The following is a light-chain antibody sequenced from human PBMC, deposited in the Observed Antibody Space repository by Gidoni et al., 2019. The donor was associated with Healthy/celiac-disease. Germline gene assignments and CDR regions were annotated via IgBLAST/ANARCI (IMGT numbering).Light chain of an antibody. Sequence: DVVMTKSPNSLAVSLGERATINCKSSQSVLYSSNNKNYLAWYQQKPGQPPKLLIYWASTRESGVPDRFSGSGSGTDFTLTISSLQAEDVAVYYCQQYYSTPGTFGQGTRVKSN. CDR3: QQYYSTPGT. CDR1: QSVLYSSNNKNY. CDR2: WAS. J-gene: IGKJ1*01. V-gene: IGKV4-1*01.